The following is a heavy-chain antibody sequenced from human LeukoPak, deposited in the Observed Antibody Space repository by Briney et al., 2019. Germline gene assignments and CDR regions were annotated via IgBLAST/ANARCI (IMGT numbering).Heavy chain of an antibody. Sequence: GGSLRLSCAASGFTFSDYYMSWIRQAPGKGLEWVSYISNSGSTIYYADSVKGRFTISRDNAKNSLYLQMNSLRAEDTAVYYCAREETMVRGVISVGTLDYWGQGTLVTVSS. CDR3: AREETMVRGVISVGTLDY. V-gene: IGHV3-11*04. J-gene: IGHJ4*02. CDR1: GFTFSDYY. CDR2: ISNSGSTI. D-gene: IGHD3-10*01.